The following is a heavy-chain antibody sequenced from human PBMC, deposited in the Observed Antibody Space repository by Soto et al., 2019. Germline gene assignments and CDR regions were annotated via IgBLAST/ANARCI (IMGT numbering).Heavy chain of an antibody. J-gene: IGHJ5*02. Sequence: TSETLSLTCAISGVSITNTNWWTWVRQPPGKGLEWIGEIFHSGSTNYNPSLKNRVTMSVDKSRNEFSLKVTSVTAADTATYSCARVAQGKCSGSRCYRWFDPWGQGTLVTVSS. CDR1: GVSITNTNW. V-gene: IGHV4-4*02. CDR2: IFHSGST. CDR3: ARVAQGKCSGSRCYRWFDP. D-gene: IGHD2-2*01.